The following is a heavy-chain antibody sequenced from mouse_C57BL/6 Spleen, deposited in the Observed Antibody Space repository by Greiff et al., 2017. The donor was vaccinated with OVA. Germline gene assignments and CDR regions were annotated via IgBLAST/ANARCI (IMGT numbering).Heavy chain of an antibody. V-gene: IGHV14-4*01. D-gene: IGHD1-1*01. CDR2: IDPENGDT. J-gene: IGHJ2*01. CDR1: GFNIKDDY. CDR3: LITTVVAKDY. Sequence: EVQLQQSGAELVRPGASVKLSCTASGFNIKDDYMHWVKQRPEHGLEWIGWIDPENGDTEYASKFQGKATITADTSSNTAYLQLSSLTSEDTAVYYCLITTVVAKDYWGQGTTLTVSS.